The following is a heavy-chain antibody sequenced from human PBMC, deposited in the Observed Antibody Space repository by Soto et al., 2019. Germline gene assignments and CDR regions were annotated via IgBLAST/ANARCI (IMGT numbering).Heavy chain of an antibody. V-gene: IGHV1-2*02. D-gene: IGHD1-20*01. CDR3: ARIPNPYNWNDFDY. CDR2: INPNSGGT. Sequence: ASVKVSCKASGYTFTGYYMHWVRQAPGQGLEWMGWINPNSGGTNYAQKFQGRVTMTRDTSISTAYMELSRLRSDDTAVYYCARIPNPYNWNDFDYWGQGTLVTVSS. J-gene: IGHJ4*02. CDR1: GYTFTGYY.